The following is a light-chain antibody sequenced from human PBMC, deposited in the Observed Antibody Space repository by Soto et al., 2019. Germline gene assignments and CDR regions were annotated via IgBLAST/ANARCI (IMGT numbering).Light chain of an antibody. CDR2: KAS. Sequence: DIQMTQSPSTLSASVGDRVTITCRASQSISTWLAWYQQKPGKAPQVRIYKASSLETGVPPRFSGSGSGTEFTLTISSLQPGDFATYYCQQYDSYPYTFGQGTKLEIK. J-gene: IGKJ2*01. V-gene: IGKV1-5*03. CDR1: QSISTW. CDR3: QQYDSYPYT.